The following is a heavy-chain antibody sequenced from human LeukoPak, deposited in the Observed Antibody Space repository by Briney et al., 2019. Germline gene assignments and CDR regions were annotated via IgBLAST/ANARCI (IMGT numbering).Heavy chain of an antibody. CDR1: GGSSSGYY. CDR3: ARTGADIVVVVAATGWFDP. V-gene: IGHV4-34*01. J-gene: IGHJ5*02. D-gene: IGHD2-15*01. Sequence: SETLSLTCAVYGGSSSGYYWSWIRQPPGKGLEWIGEINHNGSTNYNPSLKSRVTISVDTSKNQFSLKLSSVTAANTAVYYCARTGADIVVVVAATGWFDPWGQGTLVTVSS. CDR2: INHNGST.